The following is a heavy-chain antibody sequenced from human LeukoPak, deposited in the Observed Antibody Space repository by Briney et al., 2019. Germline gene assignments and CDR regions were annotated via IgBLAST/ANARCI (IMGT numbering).Heavy chain of an antibody. CDR3: AKTLWGLTLLSSDY. D-gene: IGHD3-16*01. CDR2: ISDSGGST. V-gene: IGHV3-23*01. CDR1: GFTFTSYT. J-gene: IGHJ4*02. Sequence: GGSLRLSCAASGFTFTSYTMTWIRQAPGKGLEWVSGISDSGGSTHYADSVKGRFTISRDNSKNTLYLHMNSLRLEDTAVYWCAKTLWGLTLLSSDYWGQGTLVTVSS.